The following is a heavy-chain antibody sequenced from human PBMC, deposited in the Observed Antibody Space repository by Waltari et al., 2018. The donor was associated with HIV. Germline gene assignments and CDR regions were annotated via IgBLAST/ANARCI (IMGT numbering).Heavy chain of an antibody. CDR1: GFTVSSNY. CDR3: ARDSRDDSSGHYDY. V-gene: IGHV3-53*01. J-gene: IGHJ4*02. CDR2: IYSGGST. D-gene: IGHD3-22*01. Sequence: EVQLVESGGGLIPGGSLSLSCAASGFTVSSNYMSWVRQAPGKGLEWVSVIYSGGSTYYADSVKGRFIISRDNSKNTLYLQMNSLRAEDTAVYYCARDSRDDSSGHYDYWGQGTLVTVSS.